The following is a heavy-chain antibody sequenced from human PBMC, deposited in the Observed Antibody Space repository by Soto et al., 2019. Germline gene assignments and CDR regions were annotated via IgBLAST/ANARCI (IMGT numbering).Heavy chain of an antibody. D-gene: IGHD4-17*01. CDR2: ISSSSSYI. Sequence: GGSLRLSCAASGYTFSDYYLSWIRQVPVKGLEWVSSISSSSSYIYYADSVKGRFTISRDNAKNSLYLQMYSLRAEDTAVYYCARVRTTVNEFYYWGQGTLVTVSS. J-gene: IGHJ4*02. V-gene: IGHV3-11*06. CDR1: GYTFSDYY. CDR3: ARVRTTVNEFYY.